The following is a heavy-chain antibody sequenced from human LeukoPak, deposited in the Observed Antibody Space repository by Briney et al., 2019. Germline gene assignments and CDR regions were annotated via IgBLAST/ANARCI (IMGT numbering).Heavy chain of an antibody. CDR1: GFTVSSNY. CDR2: IYSGGST. Sequence: GGSLRLSCAASGFTVSSNYMSWVRQAPGKGLEWVSVIYSGGSTYYADSVRGRFTTSRDNSKNTLYLQMNSLRAEDTAVYYCASLGTGYSSGWATYYFDYWGQGTLVTVSS. CDR3: ASLGTGYSSGWATYYFDY. D-gene: IGHD6-19*01. J-gene: IGHJ4*02. V-gene: IGHV3-66*01.